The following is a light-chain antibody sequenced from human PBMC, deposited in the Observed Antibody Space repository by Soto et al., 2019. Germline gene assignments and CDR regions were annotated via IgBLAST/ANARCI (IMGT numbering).Light chain of an antibody. Sequence: QSALTQPPSASGSPGQSVTISCTGNRSDVGGYDYVSWYQQHPGKAPKLMIYEVTKRPSGVPDRFSGSKSGNTASLTVSGLQAEDEADYYCSSYAGSNNFVVGTGTKV. CDR3: SSYAGSNNFV. J-gene: IGLJ1*01. CDR1: RSDVGGYDY. CDR2: EVT. V-gene: IGLV2-8*01.